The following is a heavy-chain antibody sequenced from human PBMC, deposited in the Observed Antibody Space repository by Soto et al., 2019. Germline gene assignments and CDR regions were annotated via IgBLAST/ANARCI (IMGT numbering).Heavy chain of an antibody. D-gene: IGHD1-26*01. CDR2: IRQDESEK. CDR3: ASDRFRGTYYLRGVTYFFEE. V-gene: IGHV3-7*03. Sequence: PGGSLRLSCVTYGLTFTDYWMSWVRQAPGKGLEWVANIRQDESEKNYLDSVKGRFTISSDNAKNSLYLQMNSLRAEDTAVYYCASDRFRGTYYLRGVTYFFEEWGQGAPVTVSS. J-gene: IGHJ4*02. CDR1: GLTFTDYW.